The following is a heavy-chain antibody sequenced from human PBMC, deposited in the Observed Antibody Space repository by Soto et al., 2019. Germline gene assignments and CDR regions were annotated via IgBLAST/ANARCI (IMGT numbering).Heavy chain of an antibody. CDR1: GFTLTAYA. CDR2: TTGGAGRT. D-gene: IGHD2-21*01. Sequence: EVQLLESGGGLVQPGGSLRLSCTASGFTLTAYAINWVRRAPGKGLEWVSATTGGAGRTYYAGSVKGRFSVFSDPPGNSLYRQLSSLRPEDTAIYYCARVDRGSVARPTRLDPWGQGTLVTVSS. J-gene: IGHJ5*02. CDR3: ARVDRGSVARPTRLDP. V-gene: IGHV3-23*01.